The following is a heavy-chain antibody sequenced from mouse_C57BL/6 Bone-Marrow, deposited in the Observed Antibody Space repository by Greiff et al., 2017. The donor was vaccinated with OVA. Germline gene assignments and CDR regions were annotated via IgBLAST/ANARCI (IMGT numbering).Heavy chain of an antibody. V-gene: IGHV10-1*01. J-gene: IGHJ4*01. CDR1: GFSFNTYA. Sequence: EVQLVESGGGLVQPKGSLKLSCAASGFSFNTYAMNWVRQAPGKGLEWVARIRSKSNNYATYYADSVKDRFTISRDDSESMLYLQMNNLKTEDTAMYHCVRHEDYGSSSYYYAMDYRGQGTSVTVSS. CDR2: IRSKSNNYAT. CDR3: VRHEDYGSSSYYYAMDY. D-gene: IGHD1-1*01.